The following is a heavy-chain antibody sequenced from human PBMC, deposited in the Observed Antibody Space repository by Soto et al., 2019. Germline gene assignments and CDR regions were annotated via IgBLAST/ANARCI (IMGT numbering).Heavy chain of an antibody. Sequence: GGSLRLSCAASGFTFSSYAMSWVRQAPGKGLEWVSAISGSGGSTYYADSVKGRFTISRDNSKNTLYLQMNSLRAEDTAVYYCAKARGELLRRVYYYGMDVWGQGTTVTVSS. D-gene: IGHD1-26*01. CDR1: GFTFSSYA. CDR3: AKARGELLRRVYYYGMDV. V-gene: IGHV3-23*01. CDR2: ISGSGGST. J-gene: IGHJ6*02.